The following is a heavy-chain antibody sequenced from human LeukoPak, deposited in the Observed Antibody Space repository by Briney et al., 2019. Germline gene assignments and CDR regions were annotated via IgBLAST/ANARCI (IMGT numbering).Heavy chain of an antibody. CDR3: ARPTRLWFGELSFTY. J-gene: IGHJ4*02. D-gene: IGHD3-10*01. CDR2: VNPNSGHT. Sequence: ASVKVSCKASGCTFTSYDINWVRQATGQGLEWMGWVNPNSGHTGFAQKFQGRVTMTRNTSISTAYMELSSLRSEDTAVYYCARPTRLWFGELSFTYWGQGTLVTVSS. V-gene: IGHV1-8*01. CDR1: GCTFTSYD.